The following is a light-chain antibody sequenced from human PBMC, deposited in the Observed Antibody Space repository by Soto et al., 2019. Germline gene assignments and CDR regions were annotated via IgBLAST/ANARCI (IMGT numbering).Light chain of an antibody. CDR3: HQYDNAPQT. CDR1: QPLRRTY. J-gene: IGKJ2*01. CDR2: GAS. Sequence: EIVLMQSPGTLSLSPGERATLSCRASQPLRRTYIAWYQQKPGQAPRVLIYGASKRATGIPDRFSGSGSGTDFSVTISRLELEDFVVYYCHQYDNAPQTYGQGTKVEIK. V-gene: IGKV3-20*01.